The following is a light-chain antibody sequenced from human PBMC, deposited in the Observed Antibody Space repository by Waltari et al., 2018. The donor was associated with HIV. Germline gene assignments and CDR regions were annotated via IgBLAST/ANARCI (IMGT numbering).Light chain of an antibody. J-gene: IGLJ2*01. V-gene: IGLV3-1*01. CDR3: QAWDSHNVI. Sequence: SYALTQPPSVSVSPGQTAIITCSGDNLGDKYASWYQQRPGQSPVLVIYEDVKRPSGIPERFSGSNSGNTATLTISGTQAMDESDYYCQAWDSHNVIFGGGTKLTVL. CDR1: NLGDKY. CDR2: EDV.